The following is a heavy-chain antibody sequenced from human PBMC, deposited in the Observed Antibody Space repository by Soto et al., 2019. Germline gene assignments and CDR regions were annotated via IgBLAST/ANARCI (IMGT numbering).Heavy chain of an antibody. CDR2: INSDGSST. Sequence: GSLRLSCAASGFTFSNYWMHWVRQVPGKGLVWVSRINSDGSSTGYADSVMGRFTISRDNAKNTVYLQMNSLRAEDTAVYYCARDQGYCSGGSCYVAGYWGQGTLVTVSS. V-gene: IGHV3-74*01. CDR1: GFTFSNYW. J-gene: IGHJ4*02. CDR3: ARDQGYCSGGSCYVAGY. D-gene: IGHD2-15*01.